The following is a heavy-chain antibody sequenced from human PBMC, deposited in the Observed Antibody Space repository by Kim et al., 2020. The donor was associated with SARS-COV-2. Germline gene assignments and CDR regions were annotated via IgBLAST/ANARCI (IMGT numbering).Heavy chain of an antibody. CDR3: ARYLGDYYDSRFDP. J-gene: IGHJ5*02. D-gene: IGHD3-22*01. Sequence: NPSLKSRVTISVDTSKNQFSLKLSSVTAADTAVYDCARYLGDYYDSRFDPWGQGTLVTVSS. V-gene: IGHV4-39*07.